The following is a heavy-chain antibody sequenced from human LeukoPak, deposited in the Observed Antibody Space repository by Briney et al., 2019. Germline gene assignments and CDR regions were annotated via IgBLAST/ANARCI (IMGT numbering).Heavy chain of an antibody. CDR2: ISSSSSYI. Sequence: GGSLRLSCAASGFTFSSYSMNWVRQAPGKGLEWVSSISSSSSYIYYADSVKGRFTISRDNAKNSLYLQMTSLRAEDTAVYYCARVPGGGWLPDRWGQGTLVTVSS. D-gene: IGHD6-19*01. CDR1: GFTFSSYS. J-gene: IGHJ4*02. CDR3: ARVPGGGWLPDR. V-gene: IGHV3-21*01.